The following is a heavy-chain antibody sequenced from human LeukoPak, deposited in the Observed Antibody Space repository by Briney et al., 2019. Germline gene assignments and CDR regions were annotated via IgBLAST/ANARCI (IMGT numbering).Heavy chain of an antibody. J-gene: IGHJ4*02. D-gene: IGHD2-8*01. CDR3: SRENGAFSPFGY. CDR2: ISLTGLT. CDR1: GGSISNTNW. Sequence: SETLSLTCGVSGGSISNTNWWSWVRQPPGQGLEWIGEISLTGLTHYNPSLESRVTVSLDKSKNQLSLNLTSVTAADTAVYYCSRENGAFSPFGYWGQGTPVTVLS. V-gene: IGHV4-4*02.